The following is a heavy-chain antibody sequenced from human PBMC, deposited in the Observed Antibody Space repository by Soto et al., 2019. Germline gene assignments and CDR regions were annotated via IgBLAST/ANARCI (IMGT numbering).Heavy chain of an antibody. CDR1: GLTFSSYA. V-gene: IGHV3-23*01. J-gene: IGHJ5*02. Sequence: EVQLLESGGGLVQPGGSLRLSCAASGLTFSSYAMSWVRQAPGKGLEWVSGISGNGGKTYSKDSVKGRFTISRDNSNSALYLQMTSLRADDTAVYYCAKDGRYSGSYYWDPWGQGTLVTVSS. D-gene: IGHD1-26*01. CDR3: AKDGRYSGSYYWDP. CDR2: ISGNGGKT.